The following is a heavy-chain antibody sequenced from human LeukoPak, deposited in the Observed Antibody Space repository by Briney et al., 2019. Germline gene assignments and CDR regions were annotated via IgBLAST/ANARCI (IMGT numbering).Heavy chain of an antibody. J-gene: IGHJ1*01. CDR3: ARESNYDFWSGYPSRGYFQH. CDR1: GYTFTSYG. Sequence: ASVKVSCMASGYTFTSYGISWVRQAPGQGLEWMGWISAYNGNTNYAQKLQGRVTMTTDTSTSTAYMELRSLRSDDTAVYYCARESNYDFWSGYPSRGYFQHWGQGTLVTVSS. CDR2: ISAYNGNT. D-gene: IGHD3-3*01. V-gene: IGHV1-18*01.